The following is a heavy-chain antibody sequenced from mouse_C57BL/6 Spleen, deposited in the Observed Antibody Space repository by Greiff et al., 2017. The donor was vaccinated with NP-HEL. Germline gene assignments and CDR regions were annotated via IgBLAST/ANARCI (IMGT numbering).Heavy chain of an antibody. V-gene: IGHV1-4*01. D-gene: IGHD2-1*01. CDR3: ARAGYGNYWYFDV. CDR2: INPSSGYT. J-gene: IGHJ1*03. CDR1: GYTFTSYT. Sequence: QVQLKQSGAELARPGASVKMSCKASGYTFTSYTMHWVKQRPGQGLEWIGYINPSSGYTKYNQKFKDKATLTADKSSSTAYMQLSSLTSEDSAVYYCARAGYGNYWYFDVWGTGTTVTVSS.